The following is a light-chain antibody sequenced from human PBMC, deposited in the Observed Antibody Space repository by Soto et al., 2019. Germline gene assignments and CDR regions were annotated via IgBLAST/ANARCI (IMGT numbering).Light chain of an antibody. CDR1: SSDIGGYNY. CDR3: SSYTTTSTSGV. CDR2: GVS. Sequence: QSALTQPASVSGSPGQSITISCTGTSSDIGGYNYVSWYQQHPGKAPKLIIYGVSNRPSGVSNRFSGSKSGNTASLTISGLQAEDEADYYCSSYTTTSTSGVFGGGTKLTVL. J-gene: IGLJ3*02. V-gene: IGLV2-14*01.